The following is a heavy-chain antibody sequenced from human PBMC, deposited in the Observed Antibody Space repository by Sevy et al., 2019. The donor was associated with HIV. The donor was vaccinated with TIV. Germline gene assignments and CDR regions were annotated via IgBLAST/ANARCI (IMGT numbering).Heavy chain of an antibody. CDR3: AGDGGYCFKWYPLY. Sequence: GGSLRLSCAASGFAFSSHAMHWVRQAPGKGLEWVAVISYEGTETFYAASVEGRFTISRDNSKNMLSLQINSLRHEDTAVYYCAGDGGYCFKWYPLYWGHGTLVTVSS. D-gene: IGHD2-2*01. CDR1: GFAFSSHA. V-gene: IGHV3-30-3*01. CDR2: ISYEGTET. J-gene: IGHJ4*01.